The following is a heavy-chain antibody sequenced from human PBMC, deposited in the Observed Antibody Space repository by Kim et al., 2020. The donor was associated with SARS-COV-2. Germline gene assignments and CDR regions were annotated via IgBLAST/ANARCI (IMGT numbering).Heavy chain of an antibody. CDR3: ARDLGFNGGYSGYDSSWLDY. D-gene: IGHD5-12*01. CDR1: GYTFTSYG. J-gene: IGHJ4*02. CDR2: ISAYNGNT. V-gene: IGHV1-18*04. Sequence: ASVKVSCKASGYTFTSYGISWVRQAPGQGLEWMGWISAYNGNTNYAQKLQGRVTMTTDTSTSTAYMELRSLRSDDTAVYYCARDLGFNGGYSGYDSSWLDYWGQGTLVTVSS.